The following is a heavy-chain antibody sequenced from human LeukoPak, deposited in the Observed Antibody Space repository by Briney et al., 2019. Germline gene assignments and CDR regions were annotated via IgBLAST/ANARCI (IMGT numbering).Heavy chain of an antibody. Sequence: SETLSLTCAVSGYSISSGYYWGWIRQPPGKGLEWIGSIYHSGSTYYNPSLKSRVTISVDTSKNQFSLKLSSVTAADTAVYYCARLGFCSSISCYSRSAYYYYYYMDVWGKGTTVTVSS. CDR2: IYHSGST. D-gene: IGHD2-2*01. V-gene: IGHV4-38-2*01. CDR1: GYSISSGYY. J-gene: IGHJ6*03. CDR3: ARLGFCSSISCYSRSAYYYYYYMDV.